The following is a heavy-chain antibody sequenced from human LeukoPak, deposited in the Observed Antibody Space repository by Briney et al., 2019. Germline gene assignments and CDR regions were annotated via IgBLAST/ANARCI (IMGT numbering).Heavy chain of an antibody. Sequence: SETLSLTCAVYGGSFSGFYWSWIRQPPGKGLGWSGEINQSGSTNYNPSLKSRVTISVDTSKNQFSLKLSSVTAADTAVYYCARDRQIVVRAHGTLDLWGQGTMVTVSS. J-gene: IGHJ3*01. CDR1: GGSFSGFY. D-gene: IGHD3-10*01. CDR3: ARDRQIVVRAHGTLDL. CDR2: INQSGST. V-gene: IGHV4-34*01.